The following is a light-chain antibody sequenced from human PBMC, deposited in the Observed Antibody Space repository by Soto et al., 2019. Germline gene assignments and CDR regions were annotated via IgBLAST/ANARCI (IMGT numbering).Light chain of an antibody. CDR3: QQYNDWPPNT. V-gene: IGKV3-15*01. Sequence: EIMMTQSPATLSVSPGESATLSCRASQSVRNNLAWYQHKPGQAPRLLIYYASTRATGIPARFSGSGSGTEFTLTISSLQSEDFALYYCQQYNDWPPNTFGQGTRLEMK. CDR2: YAS. J-gene: IGKJ5*01. CDR1: QSVRNN.